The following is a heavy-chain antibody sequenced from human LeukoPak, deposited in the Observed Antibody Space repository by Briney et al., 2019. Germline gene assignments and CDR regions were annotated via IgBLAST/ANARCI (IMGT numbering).Heavy chain of an antibody. Sequence: PGGSLRLSCAASGFTFSSYWMSWVRQAPGKGLEWVANIKQDGSEKYYVDSVKGRFTISRDNAKNSLYLQMNSLRAEDTAVYYCAREGIAAVDAFDIWGQGTMVTVSS. CDR3: AREGIAAVDAFDI. J-gene: IGHJ3*02. CDR2: IKQDGSEK. V-gene: IGHV3-7*01. D-gene: IGHD6-13*01. CDR1: GFTFSSYW.